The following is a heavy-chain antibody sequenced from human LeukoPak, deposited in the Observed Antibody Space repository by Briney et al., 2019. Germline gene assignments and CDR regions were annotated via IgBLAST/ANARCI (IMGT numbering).Heavy chain of an antibody. CDR1: RFTFSNYD. CDR2: ISYDGTNK. CDR3: TKKAFASENHHWFDP. V-gene: IGHV3-30*18. Sequence: GGSLRLSCAASRFTFSNYDIHWVRQTPGKGLEWVTVISYDGTNKYYADSVKGRFTISRDSSKNTLYLQMNSLRAEDTAVYYCTKKAFASENHHWFDPWGQGTLVTVSS. J-gene: IGHJ5*02. D-gene: IGHD3-3*02.